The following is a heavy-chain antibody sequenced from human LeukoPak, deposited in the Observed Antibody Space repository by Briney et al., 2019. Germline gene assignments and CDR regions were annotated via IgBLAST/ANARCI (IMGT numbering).Heavy chain of an antibody. CDR1: GFNVSTRY. CDR3: ARPASGGLSEDY. V-gene: IGHV3-53*01. Sequence: GGSLRLSCAASGFNVSTRYMSWVRQAPGKGLEWVSLIYSGGTIYYADSVKGRFTISRDNSKNMLYLQMNSPRADDTAVYYCARPASGGLSEDYWGQGTLVTVSS. CDR2: IYSGGTI. J-gene: IGHJ4*02. D-gene: IGHD3-10*01.